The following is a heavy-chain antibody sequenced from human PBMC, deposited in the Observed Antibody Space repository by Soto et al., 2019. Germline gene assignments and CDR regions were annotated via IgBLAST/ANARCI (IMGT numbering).Heavy chain of an antibody. CDR1: GYRFGNYW. D-gene: IGHD2-2*01. V-gene: IGHV5-51*01. Sequence: GESLKISCKGSGYRFGNYWIGWVRQMPGKGLEWMGIIYPCDSDTRYSPSFQGQVTISADKSITTAYLQWSSLKASDTAMYYCARGYCTTTICDPWFDPWGQGTLVTVSS. J-gene: IGHJ5*02. CDR3: ARGYCTTTICDPWFDP. CDR2: IYPCDSDT.